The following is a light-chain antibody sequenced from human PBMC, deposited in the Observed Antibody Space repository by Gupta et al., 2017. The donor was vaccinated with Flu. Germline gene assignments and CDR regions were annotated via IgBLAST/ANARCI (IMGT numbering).Light chain of an antibody. CDR1: ALPKKC. CDR2: EDS. CDR3: YSTDSRGNNYRV. Sequence: SYELTQPPSVSVSPGQTARITCSGDALPKKCSYWYQQKSGQAPVLVIYEDSKRPSGIPERVSGSRSGTMATLTISGAQVEEEADYYCYSTDSRGNNYRVFGGGTKLTVL. V-gene: IGLV3-10*01. J-gene: IGLJ2*01.